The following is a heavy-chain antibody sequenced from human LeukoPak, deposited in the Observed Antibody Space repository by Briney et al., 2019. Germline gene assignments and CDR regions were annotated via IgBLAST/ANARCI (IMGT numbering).Heavy chain of an antibody. CDR1: GFTFSSYA. J-gene: IGHJ4*02. CDR3: ARSYSGLTADY. CDR2: ISYEGSNK. V-gene: IGHV3-30-3*01. Sequence: PGGSLRLSCAASGFTFSSYAMHWVRQAPGKGLEWVAVISYEGSNKYYADSVKGRFTISRDNSKNTLYQQMNSLRAEDTAVYYCARSYSGLTADYWGQGTLVTVSS. D-gene: IGHD2-21*01.